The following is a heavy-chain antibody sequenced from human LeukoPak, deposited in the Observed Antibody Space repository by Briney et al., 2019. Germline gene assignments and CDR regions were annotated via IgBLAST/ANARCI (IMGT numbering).Heavy chain of an antibody. CDR2: ISGSGGST. CDR3: AKDPGCSSTSCYGDFQH. Sequence: PGRSLRLSCAASGFTFSSYAMSWVRQAPGKGLEWVSAISGSGGSTYYADSVKGRFTISRDNSKNTLYLQMNSLRAEDTAVYYCAKDPGCSSTSCYGDFQHWGQGSLVTVSS. J-gene: IGHJ1*01. D-gene: IGHD2-2*01. V-gene: IGHV3-23*01. CDR1: GFTFSSYA.